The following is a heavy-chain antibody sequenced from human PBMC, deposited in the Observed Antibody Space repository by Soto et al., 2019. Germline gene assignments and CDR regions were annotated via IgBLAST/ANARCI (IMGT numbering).Heavy chain of an antibody. D-gene: IGHD3-22*01. CDR1: GYTFTSYG. Sequence: GASVKVSCKASGYTFTSYGISWVRQAPGQGLEWMGWISAYNGNTNYAQKLQGRVTMTTDTSTSTAYMELRSLRSDDTAVYYCARAYYYDSSGPLTFDIWGQGTMVTVSS. V-gene: IGHV1-18*01. CDR2: ISAYNGNT. J-gene: IGHJ3*02. CDR3: ARAYYYDSSGPLTFDI.